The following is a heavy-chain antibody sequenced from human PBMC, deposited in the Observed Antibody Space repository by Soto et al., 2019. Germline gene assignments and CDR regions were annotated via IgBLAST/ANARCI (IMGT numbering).Heavy chain of an antibody. Sequence: ASASVSDRGSGYGFTTYGITWVRQAPGQGLEWMAWISAHNGNTNYAQKLQGRVTVTRDTSTSTAYMELRSLRSDDTAVYYCARGTAAIWARLWYWGQGTLVTVSS. CDR3: ARGTAAIWARLWY. J-gene: IGHJ4*02. D-gene: IGHD2-2*01. V-gene: IGHV1-18*01. CDR2: ISAHNGNT. CDR1: GYGFTTYG.